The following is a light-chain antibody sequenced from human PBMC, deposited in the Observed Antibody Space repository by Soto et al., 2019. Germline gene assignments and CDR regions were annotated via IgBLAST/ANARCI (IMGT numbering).Light chain of an antibody. CDR1: QSVLYNSNNKNN. CDR2: WAS. V-gene: IGKV4-1*01. J-gene: IGKJ4*01. Sequence: DIVMTQSPDSLAVSLGERATINCKSSQSVLYNSNNKNNLAWYQQKPGQPPNLLIYWASTRRSGVPDRFSGSGSGTDFTLTISSLQAEDVAIYYCQQYYSTPPTFGGGTKVDIK. CDR3: QQYYSTPPT.